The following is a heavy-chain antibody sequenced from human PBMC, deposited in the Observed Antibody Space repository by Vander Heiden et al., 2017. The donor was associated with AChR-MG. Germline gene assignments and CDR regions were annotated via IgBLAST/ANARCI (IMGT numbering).Heavy chain of an antibody. CDR2: IIPIFGTA. Sequence: QVQLVQSGAEVKKPGSSVQVSCKASGGTFSSYAISWVRQAPGQGLEWMGGIIPIFGTANYAQKFQGRVTITADKATSTAYMELSSLRSEDTAVYYCARAINPNYGSGSPPSRQCYYYYGMDVWGQGTTVTVSS. CDR3: ARAINPNYGSGSPPSRQCYYYYGMDV. J-gene: IGHJ6*02. D-gene: IGHD3-10*01. V-gene: IGHV1-69*06. CDR1: GGTFSSYA.